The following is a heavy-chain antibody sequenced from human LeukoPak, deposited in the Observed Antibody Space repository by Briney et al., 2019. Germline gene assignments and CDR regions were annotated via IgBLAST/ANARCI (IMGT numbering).Heavy chain of an antibody. CDR1: GFTFSTYV. CDR2: ISGSGGST. Sequence: GGSLRLSCAASGFTFSTYVMSWVRQAPGKGLEWVSAISGSGGSTYYADSVKGRFTISRDNSKNTLYLQMNSLGADDTAVSYCAKGNWRYFDYWGQGTLVTVSS. CDR3: AKGNWRYFDY. D-gene: IGHD1-1*01. V-gene: IGHV3-23*01. J-gene: IGHJ4*02.